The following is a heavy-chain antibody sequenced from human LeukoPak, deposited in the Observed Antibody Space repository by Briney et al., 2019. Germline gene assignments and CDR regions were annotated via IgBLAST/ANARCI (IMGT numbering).Heavy chain of an antibody. D-gene: IGHD2-2*01. CDR2: IIPIFGTA. V-gene: IGHV1-69*05. CDR3: ARAIGGYCSSTSCYGY. Sequence: SVKVSCKASGGTFSSYAISWVRQAPGQGLEWMGKIIPIFGTANYAQKFQGRVTITTDESTSTAYMELSSLRSEDTAVYYCARAIGGYCSSTSCYGYWGQGTLVTVSS. J-gene: IGHJ4*02. CDR1: GGTFSSYA.